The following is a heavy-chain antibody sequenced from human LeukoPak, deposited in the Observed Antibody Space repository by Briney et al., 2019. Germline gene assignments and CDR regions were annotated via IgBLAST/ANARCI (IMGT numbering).Heavy chain of an antibody. D-gene: IGHD3-9*01. J-gene: IGHJ4*02. CDR3: ARHVWLQPFDY. V-gene: IGHV4-59*08. CDR1: GVSMNSYY. CDR2: IYYSGST. Sequence: SETLSLTCSVSGVSMNSYYWSWIRQSPGKGLEWIGYIYYSGSTNYNPSLKSRVTISVDTSKNQFSLKLSSVTAADTAVYYCARHVWLQPFDYWGQGTLVTVSS.